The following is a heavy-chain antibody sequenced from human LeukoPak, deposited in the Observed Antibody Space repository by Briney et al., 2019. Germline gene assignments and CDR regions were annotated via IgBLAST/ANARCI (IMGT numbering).Heavy chain of an antibody. CDR2: INPSGGST. CDR1: GYTFTSYY. V-gene: IGHV1-46*01. CDR3: ARGSHDSSGYYIELNAEYFQH. J-gene: IGHJ1*01. D-gene: IGHD3-22*01. Sequence: GASVKVSCKASGYTFTSYYMHWVRQAPGQGLEWMGIINPSGGSTSYAQKFQGRVTMTRDTSTSTVYMELSSLRSEDTAVYYCARGSHDSSGYYIELNAEYFQHWGRGTLVTVSS.